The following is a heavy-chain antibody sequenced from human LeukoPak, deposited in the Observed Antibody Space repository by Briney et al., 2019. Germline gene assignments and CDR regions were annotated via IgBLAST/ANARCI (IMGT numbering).Heavy chain of an antibody. CDR1: GFTVSSNY. J-gene: IGHJ4*02. Sequence: GGSLRLSCAASGFTVSSNYMTWVRQAPGKGLEWVSIIYSGGSTYYADSVKGRFTISRDNSKNTLYLQMNSLRAEDTAVYYCARGTSSGYFQLYFDYWGQGTLVTVSS. D-gene: IGHD3-22*01. CDR3: ARGTSSGYFQLYFDY. CDR2: IYSGGST. V-gene: IGHV3-53*01.